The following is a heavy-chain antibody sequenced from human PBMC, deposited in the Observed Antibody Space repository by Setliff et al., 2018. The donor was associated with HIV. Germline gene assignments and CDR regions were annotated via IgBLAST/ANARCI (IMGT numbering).Heavy chain of an antibody. V-gene: IGHV4-61*01. J-gene: IGHJ6*03. CDR1: GGSINIGSHY. D-gene: IGHD3-10*01. Sequence: SETLSLTCTVSGGSINIGSHYWGWIRQPPGKGLEWIGYIYYSGSTNYNPSLKSRVTISVDTSKNQFSLKLSSVTAADTAVYYCARDSVVRGVMVGMDVWGKGTTVTVSS. CDR2: IYYSGST. CDR3: ARDSVVRGVMVGMDV.